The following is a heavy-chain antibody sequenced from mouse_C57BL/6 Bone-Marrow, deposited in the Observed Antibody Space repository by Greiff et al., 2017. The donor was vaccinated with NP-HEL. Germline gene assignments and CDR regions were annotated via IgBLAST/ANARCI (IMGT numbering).Heavy chain of an antibody. CDR3: ARLAFTTVVGDYAMDY. V-gene: IGHV1-81*01. J-gene: IGHJ4*01. D-gene: IGHD1-1*01. CDR1: GYTFTSYG. Sequence: QVQLQQSGAELARPGASVQLSCKASGYTFTSYGISWVKQRTGQGLEWIGELYPRSGNTYYNEKFKGKATLTADKSSSTAYMELRSLTSEDSAVYFCARLAFTTVVGDYAMDYWGQGTSVTVSS. CDR2: LYPRSGNT.